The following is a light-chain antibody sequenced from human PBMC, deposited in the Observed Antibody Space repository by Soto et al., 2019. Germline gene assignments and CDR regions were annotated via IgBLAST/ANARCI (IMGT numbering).Light chain of an antibody. CDR3: QSYDSSNQVV. CDR1: SGSIASNY. CDR2: EDN. V-gene: IGLV6-57*04. Sequence: NFMLTQPHSVSESPGKTVTISCTRSSGSIASNYVQWYQQRPGSAPTTVIYEDNQRPSGVPDRFSGSIDSSSNSASLTISGLKTEDEADYYYQSYDSSNQVVFGGGTQLTVL. J-gene: IGLJ2*01.